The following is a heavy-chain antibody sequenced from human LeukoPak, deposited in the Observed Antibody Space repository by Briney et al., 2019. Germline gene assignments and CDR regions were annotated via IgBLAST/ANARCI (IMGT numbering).Heavy chain of an antibody. V-gene: IGHV1-8*01. CDR2: MNINSGNT. J-gene: IGHJ4*02. Sequence: ASVKVSCKASGYTFTSYDINWVRQAPGQGLEWMGWMNINSGNTGYAQKFQGRVTMTRNTSISTAYMELSSLRSEDTAVYYCARGQRVRETLGGYWGQGTLVTVSS. D-gene: IGHD3-10*01. CDR3: ARGQRVRETLGGY. CDR1: GYTFTSYD.